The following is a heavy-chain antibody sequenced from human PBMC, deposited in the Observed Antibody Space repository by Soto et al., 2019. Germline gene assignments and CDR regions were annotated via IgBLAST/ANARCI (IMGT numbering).Heavy chain of an antibody. CDR1: EFTFGDYT. J-gene: IGHJ4*02. CDR3: TRAVAGTFSPYYFDF. Sequence: PGGSLRLSCTTSEFTFGDYTMSWFRQAPGKGLEWVGFIRNKTYGGTTEYAASVKGRFTISRDDSKNIAYLQLNSLKTEDTAVYYCTRAVAGTFSPYYFDFWGQGALVTVSS. D-gene: IGHD6-19*01. V-gene: IGHV3-49*03. CDR2: IRNKTYGGTT.